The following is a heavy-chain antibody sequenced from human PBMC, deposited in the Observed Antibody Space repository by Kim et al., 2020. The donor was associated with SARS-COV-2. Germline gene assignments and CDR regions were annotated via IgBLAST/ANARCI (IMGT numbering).Heavy chain of an antibody. Sequence: SETLSLTCTISGGSISSSTYSWNWFRQPPGDELEWIGGIDSSGSTYYNPSLKSRVTLSVETSKNQFSLKLSSVTDADTAVFYCTRHLSGSSWFDYWGQGT. CDR3: TRHLSGSSWFDY. CDR2: IDSSGST. D-gene: IGHD6-13*01. V-gene: IGHV4-39*01. J-gene: IGHJ4*02. CDR1: GGSISSSTYS.